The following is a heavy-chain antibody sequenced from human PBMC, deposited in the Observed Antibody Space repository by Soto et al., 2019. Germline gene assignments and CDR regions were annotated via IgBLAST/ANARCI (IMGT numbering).Heavy chain of an antibody. V-gene: IGHV4-30-4*01. Sequence: QVHLQESGPGLVKPSQTLSLTCTVSGGSISGTNYYWSWIRQSPGKGLEWIGYIFYSGSTYYNPSLQSRLSISVDTSENQFSLTLSSVPAADTAVYYCAREATVYDRNGYYYFFDYWGQATRVTVSS. CDR2: IFYSGST. CDR1: GGSISGTNYY. D-gene: IGHD3-22*01. J-gene: IGHJ4*02. CDR3: AREATVYDRNGYYYFFDY.